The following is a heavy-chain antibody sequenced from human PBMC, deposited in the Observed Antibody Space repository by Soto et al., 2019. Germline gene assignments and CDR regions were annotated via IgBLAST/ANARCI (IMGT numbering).Heavy chain of an antibody. CDR2: IIPIFGTA. CDR1: GGTFSSYA. V-gene: IGHV1-69*13. J-gene: IGHJ6*04. Sequence: SVKVSCKASGGTFSSYAISWVRQAPGQGLEWMGGIIPIFGTANYAQKFQGRVTITADESTSTAYMELSSLRSEDTAVYYCAPLGSTSLPGYYYVMAVGGKGTTVPVSS. CDR3: APLGSTSLPGYYYVMAV. D-gene: IGHD2-2*01.